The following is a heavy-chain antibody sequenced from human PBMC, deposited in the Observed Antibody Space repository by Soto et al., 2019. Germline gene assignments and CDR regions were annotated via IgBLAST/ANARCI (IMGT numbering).Heavy chain of an antibody. CDR2: IYYSGST. D-gene: IGHD5-18*01. CDR3: ARSTDMVVLDY. CDR1: GGSISIYY. Sequence: SETLSLTCTVSGGSISIYYWSWIRQPPGKGLEWIGFIYYSGSTNYNPSLKSRVTISVDTSKNQFSLKLSSVTAADTAVYYCARSTDMVVLDYWGQGTQVTVSS. V-gene: IGHV4-59*01. J-gene: IGHJ4*02.